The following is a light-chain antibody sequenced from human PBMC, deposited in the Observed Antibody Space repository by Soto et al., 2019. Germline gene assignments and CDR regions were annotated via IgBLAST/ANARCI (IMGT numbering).Light chain of an antibody. V-gene: IGLV2-23*03. CDR2: EGS. J-gene: IGLJ1*01. Sequence: QSALTQPASVSGSPGQSITISCTGTSSDVGSYNLVSWYQQHPGKAPKLMIYEGSKRPSGVSDRFSGSKSGNTASLTISGLQAEDEADYYCCSYSYSSTFDCVFGTGTKLTVL. CDR3: CSYSYSSTFDCV. CDR1: SSDVGSYNL.